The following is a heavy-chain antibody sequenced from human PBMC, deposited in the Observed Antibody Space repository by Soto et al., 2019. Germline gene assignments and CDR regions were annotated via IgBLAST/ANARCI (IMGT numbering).Heavy chain of an antibody. CDR1: GFTFSSYA. CDR2: VSGSGGTT. J-gene: IGHJ4*02. D-gene: IGHD3-22*01. Sequence: PGGSLRLSCAASGFTFSSYAMSWVRQAPGKGLEWVSTVSGSGGTTYYADSVRGRFSISRDNSKDTLYLQMNSLRVEDTAVYFFAKRPNARSGYRYFDSWGQGPLVTVPS. V-gene: IGHV3-23*01. CDR3: AKRPNARSGYRYFDS.